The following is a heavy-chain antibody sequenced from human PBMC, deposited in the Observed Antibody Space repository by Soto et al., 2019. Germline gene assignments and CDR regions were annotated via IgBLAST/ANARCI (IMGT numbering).Heavy chain of an antibody. CDR3: ARTDYPHPFDY. V-gene: IGHV4-59*01. CDR1: GGSISSYY. CDR2: IYYSGST. D-gene: IGHD4-17*01. J-gene: IGHJ4*02. Sequence: SETLSLTCTVSGGSISSYYWSWIRQPPGKGLEWIGYIYYSGSTNYNPSLKSRVTISVDTSKNQFSLKLGSVTAADTAVYYCARTDYPHPFDYWGQGTLVTVSS.